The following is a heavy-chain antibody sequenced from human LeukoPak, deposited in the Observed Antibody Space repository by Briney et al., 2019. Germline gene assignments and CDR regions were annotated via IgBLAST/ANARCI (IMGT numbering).Heavy chain of an antibody. V-gene: IGHV4-34*01. Sequence: SETLSLTCAVYGGSFSGYYWSWIRQPPGKGLEWIGEINHSGSTNYNPSLKSRVTISVDTSKNQFSLKLSSVTAADTAVYYCARGRVEWLLPAILLDYWGQGTLVTVSS. D-gene: IGHD3-3*01. CDR3: ARGRVEWLLPAILLDY. CDR1: GGSFSGYY. J-gene: IGHJ4*02. CDR2: INHSGST.